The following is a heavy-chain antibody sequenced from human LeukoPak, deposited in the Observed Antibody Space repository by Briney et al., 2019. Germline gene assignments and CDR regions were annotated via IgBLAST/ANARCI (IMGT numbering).Heavy chain of an antibody. CDR1: GGSISSSDW. D-gene: IGHD6-13*01. CDR2: IYHSGST. V-gene: IGHV4-4*02. Sequence: SGTLSLTCAVSGGSISSSDWWRRVRPPPGKGLEWIGEIYHSGSTNYNPSLKSRVTISVDKSKNQFSLKLSSVTDADTAVYYCARYSSSWYGYWGQGTLVTVSS. J-gene: IGHJ4*02. CDR3: ARYSSSWYGY.